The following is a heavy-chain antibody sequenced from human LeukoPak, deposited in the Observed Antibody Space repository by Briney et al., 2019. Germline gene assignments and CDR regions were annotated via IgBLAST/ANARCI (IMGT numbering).Heavy chain of an antibody. CDR2: IYYSGST. J-gene: IGHJ4*02. D-gene: IGHD3-10*01. CDR1: GGSISSSSYY. CDR3: ASPFSYGSGIDY. Sequence: SGTLSLTCTVSGGSISSSSYYWGWIRQPPGKGLEWIGSIYYSGSTYYNPSLKSRVTISVDTSKNQFSLKLSSVTAADTAVYYCASPFSYGSGIDYWGQGTLVTVSS. V-gene: IGHV4-39*01.